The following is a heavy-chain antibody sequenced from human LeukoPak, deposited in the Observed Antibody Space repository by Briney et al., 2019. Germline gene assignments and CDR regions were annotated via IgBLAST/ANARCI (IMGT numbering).Heavy chain of an antibody. Sequence: GGSLRLSCTASGFIFSDYWMHWVRQAPGKGLVWVSRISSDGSSTIYADSVRGRFTISRDNPKNTLYLQMNSLRAEDTAVYYCAKSTTVTTQQRGYFDYWGQGTLVTVSS. D-gene: IGHD4-11*01. J-gene: IGHJ4*02. CDR1: GFIFSDYW. CDR2: ISSDGSST. CDR3: AKSTTVTTQQRGYFDY. V-gene: IGHV3-74*01.